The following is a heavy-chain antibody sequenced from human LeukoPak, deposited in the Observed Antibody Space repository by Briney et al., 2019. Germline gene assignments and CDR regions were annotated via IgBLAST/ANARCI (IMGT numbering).Heavy chain of an antibody. CDR3: ARDPGCSSTSCYPADGWFDP. Sequence: ASVKVSCKASGYTFTGYYMHWVRQAPGQGLEWMGWINPNSGGTNYAQKFQGRVTMTRDTSISTAYMELSRLRSDDTAVYYCARDPGCSSTSCYPADGWFDPWGQGTLVTVSS. D-gene: IGHD2-2*01. CDR2: INPNSGGT. CDR1: GYTFTGYY. J-gene: IGHJ5*02. V-gene: IGHV1-2*02.